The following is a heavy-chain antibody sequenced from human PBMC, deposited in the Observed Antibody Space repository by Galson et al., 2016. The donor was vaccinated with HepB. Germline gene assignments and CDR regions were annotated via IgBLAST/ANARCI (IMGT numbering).Heavy chain of an antibody. CDR1: GFTFRSYG. CDR3: GKWDWNDPAD. J-gene: IGHJ4*02. Sequence: SLRLSCAASGFTFRSYGLQWVRQAPGKGPEWLAIITYHGRNQFYADSVKGRFTISRDDSRYSVYLQMDSLREEDTAVYYCGKWDWNDPADWGQGTLVSVSS. CDR2: ITYHGRNQ. V-gene: IGHV3-30*03. D-gene: IGHD1-1*01.